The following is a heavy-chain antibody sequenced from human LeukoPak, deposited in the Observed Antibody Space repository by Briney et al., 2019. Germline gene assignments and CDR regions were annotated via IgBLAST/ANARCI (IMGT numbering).Heavy chain of an antibody. Sequence: SQTLSLTCTVSGGSISSGSYYWSWIRQPAGKGLEWIGRIYTSGSTNYNPSLKSRVTISVDTSKNQFSLKLSPVTAADTAVYYCARAPRWYYFDYWGQGTLVTVSS. CDR2: IYTSGST. J-gene: IGHJ4*02. V-gene: IGHV4-61*02. CDR3: ARAPRWYYFDY. CDR1: GGSISSGSYY. D-gene: IGHD2-15*01.